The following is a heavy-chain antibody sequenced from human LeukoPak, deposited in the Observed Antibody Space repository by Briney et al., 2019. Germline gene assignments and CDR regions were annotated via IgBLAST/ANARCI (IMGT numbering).Heavy chain of an antibody. CDR2: INHSGST. CDR3: ARGRGAAAV. D-gene: IGHD6-13*01. V-gene: IGHV4-34*01. J-gene: IGHJ4*02. CDR1: GGSFSGYY. Sequence: SETLSLTCAVYGGSFSGYYWSWIRQPPGKGLEWIGEINHSGSTNYNPSLKSRVTISVDTSKNQFSLKPSSVTAADTAVYYCARGRGAAAVWGQGTLVTVSS.